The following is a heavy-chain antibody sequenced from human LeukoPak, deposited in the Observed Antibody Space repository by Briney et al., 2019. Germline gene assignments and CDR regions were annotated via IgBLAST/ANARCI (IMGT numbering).Heavy chain of an antibody. D-gene: IGHD3-3*01. CDR1: GFTFSSYW. CDR2: INSDGSST. CDR3: ARGSYYDFWSGYYLIAY. Sequence: SGGSLRLSCAASGFTFSSYWMHWVRQAPGKGLVWVSRINSDGSSTSYADSVKGRFTISRDNAKNTLYLQMNSLRAEDTAVYYCARGSYYDFWSGYYLIAYWGQGTLVTVSS. V-gene: IGHV3-74*01. J-gene: IGHJ4*02.